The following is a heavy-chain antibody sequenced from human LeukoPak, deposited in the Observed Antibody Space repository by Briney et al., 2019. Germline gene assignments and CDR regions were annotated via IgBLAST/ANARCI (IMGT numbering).Heavy chain of an antibody. CDR3: AREPIVVVPATNWDYFDY. D-gene: IGHD2-2*01. CDR1: GFTFSSYS. CDR2: ISTMSSTI. J-gene: IGHJ4*02. Sequence: GGSLRLSCAASGFTFSSYSMSWVRQGPGKGLEWISYISTMSSTIYYADSVKGRFTISRDNAKNSLFLQVNSLRDEDTAVYYCAREPIVVVPATNWDYFDYWGQGALVTVSS. V-gene: IGHV3-48*02.